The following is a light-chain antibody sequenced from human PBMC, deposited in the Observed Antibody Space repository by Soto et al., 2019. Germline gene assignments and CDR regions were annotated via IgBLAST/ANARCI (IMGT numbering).Light chain of an antibody. V-gene: IGKV3-11*01. CDR1: QTVGNY. CDR2: NAS. CDR3: QQRGNWPLPWT. J-gene: IGKJ1*01. Sequence: EIVLTQSPATLSLSPGERATLSCRASQTVGNYLAWYQQKPGQVPRLLIYNASNRGTGGPVRFSGSGSGTEFTLTISTLEPEDFAFYYCQQRGNWPLPWTFGQGAKVEI.